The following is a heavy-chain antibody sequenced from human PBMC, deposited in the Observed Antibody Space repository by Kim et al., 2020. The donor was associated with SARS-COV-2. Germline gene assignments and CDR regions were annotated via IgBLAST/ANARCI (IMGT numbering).Heavy chain of an antibody. CDR3: AKDNYDILIGHFDY. Sequence: GGSLRLSCAASGFTFGDYAMHWVRQAPGKGLEWVSGISWNSGSIGYADSVKGRFTISRDNAKNSLYLQMNSLRAEDTALYYCAKDNYDILIGHFDYWGQGTLVTVSS. CDR1: GFTFGDYA. CDR2: ISWNSGSI. V-gene: IGHV3-9*01. J-gene: IGHJ4*02. D-gene: IGHD3-9*01.